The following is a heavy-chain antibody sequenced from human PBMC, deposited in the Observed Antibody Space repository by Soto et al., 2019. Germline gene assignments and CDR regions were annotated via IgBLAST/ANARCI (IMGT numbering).Heavy chain of an antibody. Sequence: QVQLVQSGAEVKKPGSSVKVSCKASGGTFSSHTMSWVRQAPGQGLEWMGRIIPMFGIASYAQKFQGRVTITADKSTSTDYMELSSLRSEDTAVYYCVRGRWSSPSVTTLNWFDPWGQGTLVTVSS. CDR1: GGTFSSHT. D-gene: IGHD4-17*01. V-gene: IGHV1-69*02. J-gene: IGHJ5*02. CDR2: IIPMFGIA. CDR3: VRGRWSSPSVTTLNWFDP.